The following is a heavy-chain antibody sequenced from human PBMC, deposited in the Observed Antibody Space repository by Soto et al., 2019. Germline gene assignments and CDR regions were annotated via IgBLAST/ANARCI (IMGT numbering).Heavy chain of an antibody. CDR2: ISYDGSNK. D-gene: IGHD6-6*01. J-gene: IGHJ4*02. V-gene: IGHV3-30*18. CDR3: AKIRAKLSSSSGYIDY. CDR1: GFTFSSYG. Sequence: GGSLRLSCAAPGFTFSSYGMHWVRQAPGKGLEWVAVISYDGSNKYYADSVKGRFTISRDNSKNTLYLQMNSLRAEDTAVYYCAKIRAKLSSSSGYIDYWGQGTLVTVSS.